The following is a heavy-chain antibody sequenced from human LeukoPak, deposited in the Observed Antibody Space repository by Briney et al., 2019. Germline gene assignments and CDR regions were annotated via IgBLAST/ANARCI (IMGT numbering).Heavy chain of an antibody. CDR2: INHSGST. Sequence: PSETLSLTCAVYGGSFSGYYWSWIRQPPGKGLEWIGEINHSGSTNYNPSLKSRVTISVDTSKNQFSLKLSSVTAADTAVYYCASRYSYGREDYWGQGTLVTVSS. D-gene: IGHD5-18*01. J-gene: IGHJ4*02. CDR1: GGSFSGYY. CDR3: ASRYSYGREDY. V-gene: IGHV4-34*01.